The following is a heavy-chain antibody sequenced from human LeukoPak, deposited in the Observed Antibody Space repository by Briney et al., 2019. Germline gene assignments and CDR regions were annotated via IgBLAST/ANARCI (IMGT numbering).Heavy chain of an antibody. J-gene: IGHJ6*02. CDR3: ARFRQWLDNYYYYSMDV. CDR2: IYYSGST. V-gene: IGHV4-59*08. D-gene: IGHD6-19*01. Sequence: SETLSLTCTVSGGSISSYYWSWIRQPPGKGLEWIGYIYYSGSTNYNPSLKSRVTISVDTSKNQFSLKLSSVTAADTAVYYCARFRQWLDNYYYYSMDVWGQGTTVAVSS. CDR1: GGSISSYY.